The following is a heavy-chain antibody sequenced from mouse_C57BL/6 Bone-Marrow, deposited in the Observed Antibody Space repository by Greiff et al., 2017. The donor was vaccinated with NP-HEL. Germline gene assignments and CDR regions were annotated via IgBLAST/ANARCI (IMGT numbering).Heavy chain of an antibody. CDR2: IHPNSGST. CDR1: GYTFTSYW. Sequence: QVQLQQPGAELVKPGASVKLSCKASGYTFTSYWMHWVKQRPGQGLEWIGMIHPNSGSTNYNEKFKSKATLTVDKSSSTAYMQLSSLTSEDSAVYDCARTQFCYCGSSPFAYWGQGTLVTVSA. CDR3: ARTQFCYCGSSPFAY. J-gene: IGHJ3*01. D-gene: IGHD1-1*01. V-gene: IGHV1-64*01.